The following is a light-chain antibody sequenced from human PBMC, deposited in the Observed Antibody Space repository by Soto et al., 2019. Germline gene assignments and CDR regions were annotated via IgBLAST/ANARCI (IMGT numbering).Light chain of an antibody. J-gene: IGKJ1*01. CDR3: LHDHNYPWT. CDR1: QVIRND. V-gene: IGKV1-6*01. CDR2: GAS. Sequence: AIQMTQSPSTLSASVGERVTITCRASQVIRNDLGWYQQKPGKAPKLLIYGASNLQSVVPSRFSGSGSGTDFTLTITSLQPEDFATYYCLHDHNYPWTFGQGTKVDIK.